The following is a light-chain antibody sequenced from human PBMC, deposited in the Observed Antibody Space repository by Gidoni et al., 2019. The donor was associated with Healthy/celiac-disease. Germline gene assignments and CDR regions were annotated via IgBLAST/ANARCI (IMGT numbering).Light chain of an antibody. CDR1: QSVSSSY. CDR2: GAS. J-gene: IGKJ2*01. Sequence: EILLPQSPGTLSLSPGERASLSCRASQSVSSSYLAWYQQKPGQAPRLLIYGASSRATGIPDRFSGSGSGTDVTLTISRLEPEDFAVYYCQQYGSSSYTFGQGTKLEIK. V-gene: IGKV3-20*01. CDR3: QQYGSSSYT.